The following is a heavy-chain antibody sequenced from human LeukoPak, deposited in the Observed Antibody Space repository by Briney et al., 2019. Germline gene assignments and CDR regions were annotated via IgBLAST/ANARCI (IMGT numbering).Heavy chain of an antibody. V-gene: IGHV1-8*01. CDR3: ARVGYSSSWYYEYYYYYMDV. D-gene: IGHD6-13*01. CDR1: GYTFTSYD. CDR2: MNPNSGNT. J-gene: IGHJ6*03. Sequence: ASVKVSCKASGYTFTSYDINWVRQATGQGLEWMGWMNPNSGNTGYAQKFQGRATMTRNTSISAAYMELSSLRSEDTAVYYCARVGYSSSWYYEYYYYYMDVWGKGTTVTVSS.